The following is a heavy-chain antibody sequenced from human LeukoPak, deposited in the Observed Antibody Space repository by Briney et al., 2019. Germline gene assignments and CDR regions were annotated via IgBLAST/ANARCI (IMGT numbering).Heavy chain of an antibody. Sequence: GGSLRLSCAASGFTFSSYWMSWVRQAPGKGLEWVSAISGSGGRTYYAGSVKGRFTISRGNSKNTLHLQMNSLRAEDTAVYYCARESTLSYGDCWGQGTLVTVSS. D-gene: IGHD3-16*01. V-gene: IGHV3-23*01. J-gene: IGHJ4*02. CDR1: GFTFSSYW. CDR2: ISGSGGRT. CDR3: ARESTLSYGDC.